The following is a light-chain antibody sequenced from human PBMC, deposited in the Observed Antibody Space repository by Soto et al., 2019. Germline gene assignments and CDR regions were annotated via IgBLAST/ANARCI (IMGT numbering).Light chain of an antibody. CDR2: NVA. J-gene: IGLJ3*02. CDR3: SSYTTKNIWV. Sequence: QSVLTQPASVSGSPGQSITISCTGTSSDVGTYDFVSWHQQHPGQAPKFLIYNVASRPSGISNRFSGSKSGNTASLTISGLQAEDEADYYCSSYTTKNIWVFGGGTKVTVL. V-gene: IGLV2-14*03. CDR1: SSDVGTYDF.